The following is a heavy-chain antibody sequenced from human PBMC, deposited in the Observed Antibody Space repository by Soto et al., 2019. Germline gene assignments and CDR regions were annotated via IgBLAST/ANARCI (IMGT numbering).Heavy chain of an antibody. D-gene: IGHD5-12*01. J-gene: IGHJ3*02. Sequence: QLQLQESGPGLVKPSETLSLTCTVSGGSISSSSYYWGWIRQPPGKGLEWIGSIYYSGSTYYNPSLKSRVTISGDTSKNQFSLKLSSGTAADTAVYYCARQALGGYNPGAFDIWGQGTMVTVAS. V-gene: IGHV4-39*01. CDR3: ARQALGGYNPGAFDI. CDR2: IYYSGST. CDR1: GGSISSSSYY.